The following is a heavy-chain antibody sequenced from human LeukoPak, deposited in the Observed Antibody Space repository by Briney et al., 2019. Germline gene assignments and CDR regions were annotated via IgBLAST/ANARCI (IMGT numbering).Heavy chain of an antibody. Sequence: GGSLRLSCAASGFTFSSYSMNWVRQAPGKGLEWVSSISSSSSYIYYADSVKGRFTISRDNAKNSLYLQMNSLRAEDTAVYYCARLISAQSLMVRGMNWFDPWGQGTLVTVSS. J-gene: IGHJ5*02. CDR1: GFTFSSYS. V-gene: IGHV3-21*04. CDR3: ARLISAQSLMVRGMNWFDP. D-gene: IGHD3-10*01. CDR2: ISSSSSYI.